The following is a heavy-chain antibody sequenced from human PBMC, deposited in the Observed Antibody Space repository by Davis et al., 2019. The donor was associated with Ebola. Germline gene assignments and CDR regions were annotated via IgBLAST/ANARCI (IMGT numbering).Heavy chain of an antibody. Sequence: GESLKISCAASGFTFSNNWMSWVRQVPGKGLVWVSSINRDGTTTTYADSVKGRFTISRDNSKNTLYLQMNSLRAEDTAVYYCVRDRDSSSWYIDYWGQGTLVTVSS. D-gene: IGHD6-13*01. CDR1: GFTFSNNW. CDR3: VRDRDSSSWYIDY. CDR2: INRDGTTT. J-gene: IGHJ4*02. V-gene: IGHV3-74*01.